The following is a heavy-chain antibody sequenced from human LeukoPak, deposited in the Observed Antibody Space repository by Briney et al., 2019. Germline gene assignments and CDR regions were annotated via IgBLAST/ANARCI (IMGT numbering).Heavy chain of an antibody. V-gene: IGHV1-69*05. CDR1: GGTFSSYA. CDR2: IIPIFGTA. Sequence: SVKVSCKASGGTFSSYAISWVRQAPGQGLEWMGRIIPIFGTANYAQKFQGRVTITTDESTSTAYMELSSLRSEDTAVYYCARTRYYDYVWGSYRYEDYWGQGTLATVSS. D-gene: IGHD3-16*02. CDR3: ARTRYYDYVWGSYRYEDY. J-gene: IGHJ4*02.